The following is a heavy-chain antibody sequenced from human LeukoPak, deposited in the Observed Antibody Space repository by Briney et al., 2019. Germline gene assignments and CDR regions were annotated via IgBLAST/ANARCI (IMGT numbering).Heavy chain of an antibody. CDR2: ISSTGNYI. CDR3: ARVSTGPV. D-gene: IGHD1-1*01. CDR1: GFIFSNFN. Sequence: GSLRVSCVGSGFIFSNFNMNWVRQAPGKGLEWVSSISSTGNYIHYADSVKGRFTISRDNAHKSLYLQMNSLRVEDSAVYYCARVSTGPVWGQGTLVTVSS. J-gene: IGHJ4*02. V-gene: IGHV3-21*01.